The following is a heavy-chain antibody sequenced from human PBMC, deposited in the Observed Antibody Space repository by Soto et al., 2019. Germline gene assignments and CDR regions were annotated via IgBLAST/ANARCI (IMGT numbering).Heavy chain of an antibody. CDR2: INHSGST. J-gene: IGHJ6*02. D-gene: IGHD3-3*01. CDR3: ARNGSYYDFWSGYYFGGGMDV. V-gene: IGHV4-34*01. Sequence: QVQLQQWGAGLLKPSETLYLTCAVYGGSFSGYYWSWIRQPPGKGLEWIGEINHSGSTNYNPSLKSRVTISVDTSKNQFSLKLSSVTAADTAVYYCARNGSYYDFWSGYYFGGGMDVWGQGTTVTVSS. CDR1: GGSFSGYY.